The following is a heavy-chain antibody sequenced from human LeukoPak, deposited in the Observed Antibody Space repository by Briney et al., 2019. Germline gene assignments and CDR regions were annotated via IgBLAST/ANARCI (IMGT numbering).Heavy chain of an antibody. CDR1: GFDFNTYA. V-gene: IGHV3-23*01. J-gene: IGHJ6*02. CDR2: ISGSGGAT. Sequence: PGGSLRLSCAASGFDFNTYAMTWVRRAAGKGLEWVSSISGSGGATYHADSVKGRLTISRDNSKNTLFLQMNSLRAEDTAVYYCATLTPLIKGVDVWGRGTTVTVSS. CDR3: ATLTPLIKGVDV.